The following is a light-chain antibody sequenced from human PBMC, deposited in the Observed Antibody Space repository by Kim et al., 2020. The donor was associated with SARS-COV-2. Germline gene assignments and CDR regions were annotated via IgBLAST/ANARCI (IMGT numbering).Light chain of an antibody. CDR1: SSDVGAYNY. CDR3: NSYTKSATLV. J-gene: IGLJ3*02. V-gene: IGLV2-14*01. Sequence: QSALTQPASVSGSPGQSITISCTGTSSDVGAYNYVSWYQHHPGKAPKLMIYEVNNRPSEVSNRFSGSKSGNTASLTISGLQAEDEADYYCNSYTKSATLVFGGGTQLTVL. CDR2: EVN.